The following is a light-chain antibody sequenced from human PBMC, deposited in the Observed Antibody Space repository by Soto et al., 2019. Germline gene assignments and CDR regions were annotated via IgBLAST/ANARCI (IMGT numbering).Light chain of an antibody. CDR3: CSHTISGSGTPV. CDR2: EVT. J-gene: IGLJ2*01. Sequence: QSALTQPASVSGSPGQSITLSCTGASSDINNYDYVSWYRQYPGLAPQLIISEVTNRPSVISDRFSGSKSANTAYLTISGLQVEDEADYYCCSHTISGSGTPVFGGGTKLTVL. CDR1: SSDINNYDY. V-gene: IGLV2-14*01.